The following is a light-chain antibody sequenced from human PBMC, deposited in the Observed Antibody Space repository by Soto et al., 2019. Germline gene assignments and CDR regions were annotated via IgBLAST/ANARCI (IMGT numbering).Light chain of an antibody. J-gene: IGKJ2*01. V-gene: IGKV3-20*01. CDR1: QSLTRTY. Sequence: VVTQSPDTLSLATGERATLSCRAIQSLTRTYLSWYQQKPGQAPLLSCHSQSSRDTGIADRFSASGSGTYFLLTSSSLEPEEFAVYYCQKYGNARYTFGQGTQLEIK. CDR3: QKYGNARYT. CDR2: SQS.